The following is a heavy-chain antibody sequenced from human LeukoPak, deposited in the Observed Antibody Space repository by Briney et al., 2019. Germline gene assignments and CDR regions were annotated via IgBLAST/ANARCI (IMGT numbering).Heavy chain of an antibody. Sequence: ASVKVSCKASGYTFATSEIIWVRQATGQGLEWMGRMNPNSGDTAYAQKFQGRLTMTRNTSITTAYMELSSLRSEDTAVYYCARGQNFHRSGDYYGWYFDLWGRGSLVAVS. CDR3: ARGQNFHRSGDYYGWYFDL. V-gene: IGHV1-8*01. CDR2: MNPNSGDT. D-gene: IGHD3-22*01. CDR1: GYTFATSE. J-gene: IGHJ2*01.